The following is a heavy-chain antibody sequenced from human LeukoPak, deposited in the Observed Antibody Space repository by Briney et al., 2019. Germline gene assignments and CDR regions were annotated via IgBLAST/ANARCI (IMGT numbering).Heavy chain of an antibody. D-gene: IGHD6-13*01. V-gene: IGHV3-48*03. CDR2: ISSSGRTF. CDR3: ARDSRGSSWFFDY. Sequence: GGSLRLSCAASGFTFSSYEMNWVRQAPGMGLEWVSYISSSGRTFYYADSVKGRFTISRDNGKNSLYLQMNSLRVEDTAVYYCARDSRGSSWFFDYWGQGALVTVSS. J-gene: IGHJ4*02. CDR1: GFTFSSYE.